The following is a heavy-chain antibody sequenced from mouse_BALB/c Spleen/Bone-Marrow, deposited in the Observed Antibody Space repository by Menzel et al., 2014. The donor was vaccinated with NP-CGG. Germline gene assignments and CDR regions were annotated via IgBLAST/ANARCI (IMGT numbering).Heavy chain of an antibody. V-gene: IGHV14-3*02. CDR3: SLFSS. CDR1: GFNIKDTY. Sequence: VQLQQSGAGLVKPGASVKLSCTASGFNIKDTYMHWVKQRPEQGLEWLGMVDPANGNTKYDPKFQGKAPITADTSSNTASLQLSSLTSEDTALFFFSLFSSWGQGTLVTLSA. CDR2: VDPANGNT. J-gene: IGHJ3*01.